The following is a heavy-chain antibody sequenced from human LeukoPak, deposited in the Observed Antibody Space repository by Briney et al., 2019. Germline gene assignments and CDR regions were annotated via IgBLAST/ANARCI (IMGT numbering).Heavy chain of an antibody. D-gene: IGHD3-16*02. J-gene: IGHJ4*02. Sequence: SETLSLTCTVSGDSISSYYWSWIPQPPGKGLEWIGYIYYSGSTNYNPSLKSRVTISVDTSKNQFSLKLSSVTAADTAVYYCARTYYDYIWGSYLHFDHWGQGTRVTV. CDR1: GDSISSYY. V-gene: IGHV4-59*01. CDR3: ARTYYDYIWGSYLHFDH. CDR2: IYYSGST.